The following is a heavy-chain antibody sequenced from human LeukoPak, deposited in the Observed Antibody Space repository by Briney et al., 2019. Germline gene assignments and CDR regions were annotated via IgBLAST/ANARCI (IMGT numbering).Heavy chain of an antibody. Sequence: GGSLRLSCAASGFTFSSYDMHWVRQATGKGLEWVSAIGTGGDTYYPGSVKGRFTISRENAKNSLYLQMNSPRAGATAVYYCAIATTSGYYAYWGQGTLVTVSS. CDR2: IGTGGDT. CDR3: AIATTSGYYAY. V-gene: IGHV3-13*01. D-gene: IGHD3-22*01. CDR1: GFTFSSYD. J-gene: IGHJ4*02.